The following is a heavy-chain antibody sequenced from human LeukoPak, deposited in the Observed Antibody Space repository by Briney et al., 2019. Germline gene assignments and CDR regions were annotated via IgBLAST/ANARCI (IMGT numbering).Heavy chain of an antibody. V-gene: IGHV4-34*01. CDR2: IDPYGGS. Sequence: SETLSLTCAVYGGSFSGYHWSWIRQNTGKGLEWIGEIDPYGGSNYNPSLKSRAAISLDKSSNQFSLRLTSVTAADTAMYFCAREEMPGKFDYWGQGTLVTVSS. D-gene: IGHD1-26*01. CDR1: GGSFSGYH. J-gene: IGHJ4*02. CDR3: AREEMPGKFDY.